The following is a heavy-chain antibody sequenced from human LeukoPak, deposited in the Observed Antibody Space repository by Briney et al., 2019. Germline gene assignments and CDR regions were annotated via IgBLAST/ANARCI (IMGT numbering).Heavy chain of an antibody. CDR1: GLSFSDHG. J-gene: IGHJ4*02. Sequence: QPGGSLRLSCVASGLSFSDHGMHWVRQAPGKGLEWVAVISYDGSNKYYADSMKGRFTISRDNSKNTLYLQMGSLRAEDVAVYYCARGGDRGYSYGCYFDHWGQGTLVTVSS. V-gene: IGHV3-30*03. D-gene: IGHD5-18*01. CDR3: ARGGDRGYSYGCYFDH. CDR2: ISYDGSNK.